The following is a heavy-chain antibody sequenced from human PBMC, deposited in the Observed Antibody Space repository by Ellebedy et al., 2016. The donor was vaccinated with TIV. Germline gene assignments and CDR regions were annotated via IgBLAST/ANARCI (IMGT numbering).Heavy chain of an antibody. J-gene: IGHJ4*02. CDR2: IYYSGRT. D-gene: IGHD6-19*01. V-gene: IGHV4-39*01. CDR1: GGSISSSGYY. Sequence: MPSATLSLTCTVSGGSISSSGYYWGWIRQPPGKGLEWIGSIYYSGRTYYNTSLKSRVTISVDTSKKQVALKLSSVTAADTAVYYCAGGEGYSSGYDYWGQGTLVTVSS. CDR3: AGGEGYSSGYDY.